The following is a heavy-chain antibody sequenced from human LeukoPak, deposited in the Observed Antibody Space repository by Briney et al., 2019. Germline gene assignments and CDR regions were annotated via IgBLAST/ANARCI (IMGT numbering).Heavy chain of an antibody. J-gene: IGHJ4*02. CDR3: AGGYSYGYAGI. CDR2: INHSGST. D-gene: IGHD5-18*01. Sequence: PSETLSLTCAVYGGSFSGYYWSWIRQPPRKGLEWIGEINHSGSTNYNPSLKSRVTISVDTSKNQFSLKLSSVTAADTAVYYCAGGYSYGYAGIWGQGTLVTVSS. V-gene: IGHV4-34*01. CDR1: GGSFSGYY.